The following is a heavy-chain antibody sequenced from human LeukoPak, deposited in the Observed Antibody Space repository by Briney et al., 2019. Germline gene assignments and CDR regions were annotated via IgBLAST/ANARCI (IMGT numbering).Heavy chain of an antibody. D-gene: IGHD6-6*01. CDR3: ARDSGDLYGSSFDY. Sequence: ASVKVSCKASGYTFTGYYMHWVRQAPGQGLEWMGWINPNGGGTNYAQKFQGRVTMTRDTSISTAYMELSRLRSDDTAVYYCARDSGDLYGSSFDYWGQGTLVTVSS. CDR1: GYTFTGYY. CDR2: INPNGGGT. V-gene: IGHV1-2*02. J-gene: IGHJ4*02.